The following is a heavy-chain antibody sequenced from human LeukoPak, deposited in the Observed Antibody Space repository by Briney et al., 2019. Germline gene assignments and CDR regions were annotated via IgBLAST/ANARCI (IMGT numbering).Heavy chain of an antibody. Sequence: GGSLRLSCAASGFTFSSYAMHWVRQAPGKGLEWVAVISYDGSNKYYADSVKGRFTISRDNSKNTLYLQMNSLRAEDTAVYFCARDQSLYYYYGMDVWGQGTTVTVSS. V-gene: IGHV3-30-3*01. CDR2: ISYDGSNK. CDR3: ARDQSLYYYYGMDV. CDR1: GFTFSSYA. J-gene: IGHJ6*02.